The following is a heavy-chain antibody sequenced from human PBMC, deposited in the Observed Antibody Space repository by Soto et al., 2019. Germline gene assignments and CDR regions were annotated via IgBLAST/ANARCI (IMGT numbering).Heavy chain of an antibody. Sequence: QVQLQESGPGLVKPSETLSLTCTVSGGSISSYYWSWIRQSPGKGLEWIGYIYYSGSTNYNPSRKRRVTVDVDTSKNRFSLKPSSVTPADAAVYYCARHGEHSRSWYFDYWGQGTLVTVSS. CDR2: IYYSGST. V-gene: IGHV4-59*08. CDR3: ARHGEHSRSWYFDY. J-gene: IGHJ4*02. CDR1: GGSISSYY. D-gene: IGHD6-13*01.